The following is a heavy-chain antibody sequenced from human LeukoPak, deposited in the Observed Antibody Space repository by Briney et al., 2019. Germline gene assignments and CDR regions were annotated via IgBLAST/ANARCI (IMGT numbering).Heavy chain of an antibody. J-gene: IGHJ2*01. CDR3: ARNPLGNCSSASCLRYWYFDL. CDR1: GDSISSNNYY. Sequence: SETLSLTCTVSGDSISSNNYYWGWIRQPPGKGLEWIGYIYYSGNMNYNPSLKSRVTMSVDTSKNQFSLKLSSVTAADTAVYYCARNPLGNCSSASCLRYWYFDLWGRGTLVTVSS. CDR2: IYYSGNM. V-gene: IGHV4-61*05. D-gene: IGHD2-2*01.